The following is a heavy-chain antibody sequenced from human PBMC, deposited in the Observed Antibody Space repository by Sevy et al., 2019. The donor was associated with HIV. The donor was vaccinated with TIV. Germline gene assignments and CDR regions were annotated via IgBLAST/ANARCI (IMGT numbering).Heavy chain of an antibody. J-gene: IGHJ4*02. CDR3: ARQTYYYDSSGYYYGAHTLEIDY. D-gene: IGHD3-22*01. Sequence: SETLSLTCTVSGGSISSGDYYWSWIRQPPGKGLEWIGYIYYSGSTYYHPSLKSRVTISVDTSKNQFSLKLSSVTAADTAVYYCARQTYYYDSSGYYYGAHTLEIDYWGQGTLVTVSS. V-gene: IGHV4-30-4*01. CDR2: IYYSGST. CDR1: GGSISSGDYY.